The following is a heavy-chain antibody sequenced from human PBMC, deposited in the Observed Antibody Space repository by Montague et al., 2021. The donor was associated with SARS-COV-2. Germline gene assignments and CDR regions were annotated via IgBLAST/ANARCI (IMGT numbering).Heavy chain of an antibody. J-gene: IGHJ6*02. Sequence: TLSLTCTVSGASISSGGFYWSWLRQPARKGLEWIGCIYNSGTTYHNPSLKSRLTISIDTSKNQFSLKLSSVTAADTAVYYCARGLPYQMVADTIPNYSMDVWGQGTTVTVSS. CDR2: IYNSGTT. CDR1: GASISSGGFY. CDR3: ARGLPYQMVADTIPNYSMDV. V-gene: IGHV4-31*03. D-gene: IGHD2-15*01.